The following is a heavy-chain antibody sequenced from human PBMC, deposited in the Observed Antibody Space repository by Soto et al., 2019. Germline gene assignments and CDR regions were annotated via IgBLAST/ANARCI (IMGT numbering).Heavy chain of an antibody. J-gene: IGHJ4*02. CDR1: GFSFTSSG. D-gene: IGHD3-22*01. CDR3: ARVSAHPDYDGTYYLDY. Sequence: ASVMVSCKASGFSFTSSGFNWVRQAPGQGLEWMGWIRPNSGGTAYAQQFQDRVTMTSDTSIGTSYMELSGLRSDDTALYYCARVSAHPDYDGTYYLDYWGQGTLVTVSS. V-gene: IGHV1-2*02. CDR2: IRPNSGGT.